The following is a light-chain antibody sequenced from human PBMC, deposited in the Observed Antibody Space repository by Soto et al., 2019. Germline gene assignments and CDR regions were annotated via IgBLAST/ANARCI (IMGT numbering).Light chain of an antibody. CDR1: QSVRSTF. CDR3: QQYHDSPMNT. V-gene: IGKV3-20*01. Sequence: VLPQSPDTLSLSPGDRATLACRASQSVRSTFFAWYQQKPGQAPRLLIYGASNRAAGIPERFSGSASGTEFTRTISRLEPDDSVVYYCQQYHDSPMNTFGHGTKLQIK. J-gene: IGKJ2*01. CDR2: GAS.